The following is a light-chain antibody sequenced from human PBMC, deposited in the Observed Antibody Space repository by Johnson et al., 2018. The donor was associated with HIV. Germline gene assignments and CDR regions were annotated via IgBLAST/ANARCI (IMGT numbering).Light chain of an antibody. V-gene: IGLV1-51*01. J-gene: IGLJ1*01. CDR2: DNN. CDR3: GTWDSSLRVGF. Sequence: QAVLTQPPSVSAAPGQKVTIPCSGSSSNIGNNYVSWYQQLPGRAPKLLIYDNNKRPSGIPDRFSGSKSGTSATLGITGLQTGDEAEYYCGTWDSSLRVGFFGTGTKVTVL. CDR1: SSNIGNNY.